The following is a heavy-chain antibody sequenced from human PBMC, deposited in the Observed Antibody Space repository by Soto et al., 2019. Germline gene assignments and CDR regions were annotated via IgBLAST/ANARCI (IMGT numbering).Heavy chain of an antibody. CDR1: GGSISRGGYY. CDR3: ARKSRDTDMVTY. Sequence: PSETLSLTCTVSGGSISRGGYYWSWIGQHPGKGLEWIGYIYYSGSTYYTPSLKSRVTISVDTSKYQFSLKLSSVTAADAAVYYRARKSRDTDMVTYWGQGTVVTVSA. CDR2: IYYSGST. D-gene: IGHD5-18*01. J-gene: IGHJ4*02. V-gene: IGHV4-31*03.